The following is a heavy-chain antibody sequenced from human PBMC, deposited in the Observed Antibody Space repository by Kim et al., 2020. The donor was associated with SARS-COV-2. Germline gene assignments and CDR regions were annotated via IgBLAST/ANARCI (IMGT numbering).Heavy chain of an antibody. Sequence: SETLSLTCTVSGGSISSSSYYWGWIRQPPGKGLEWIGSIYYSGSTYYNPSLKSRVTISVDTSKNQFSLKLSSVTAADTAVYYCARHGKGQLVLSYYYYGMDVWGQGTTVTVSS. CDR3: ARHGKGQLVLSYYYYGMDV. J-gene: IGHJ6*02. CDR2: IYYSGST. V-gene: IGHV4-39*01. D-gene: IGHD6-6*01. CDR1: GGSISSSSYY.